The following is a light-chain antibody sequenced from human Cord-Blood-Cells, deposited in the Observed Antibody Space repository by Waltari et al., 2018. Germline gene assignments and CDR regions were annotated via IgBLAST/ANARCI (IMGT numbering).Light chain of an antibody. Sequence: DIVMSQPPDSLAVSSGEKTAILCKTTQSGLYSTNNNNYLAWDQQKPGHPPKLLIYWASTRESVVPDRFSGSVSGTDFTLTISSLQAEDVALYYCQQYYSTPLTFGGGTKVEIK. J-gene: IGKJ4*01. V-gene: IGKV4-1*01. CDR3: QQYYSTPLT. CDR1: QSGLYSTNNNNY. CDR2: WAS.